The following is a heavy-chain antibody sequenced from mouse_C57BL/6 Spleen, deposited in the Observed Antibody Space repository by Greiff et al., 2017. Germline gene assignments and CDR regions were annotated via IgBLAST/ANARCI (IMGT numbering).Heavy chain of an antibody. CDR1: GFTFSSYA. CDR2: ISSGGDYI. J-gene: IGHJ2*01. Sequence: EVKLVESGEGLVKPGGSLKLSCAASGFTFSSYAMSWVRQTPEKRLEWVAYISSGGDYIYYADTVKGRFTISRDNARNTLYLQMSSLKSEDTAMYYCTRLLPLYYFDYWGQGTTLTVSS. CDR3: TRLLPLYYFDY. V-gene: IGHV5-9-1*02. D-gene: IGHD2-3*01.